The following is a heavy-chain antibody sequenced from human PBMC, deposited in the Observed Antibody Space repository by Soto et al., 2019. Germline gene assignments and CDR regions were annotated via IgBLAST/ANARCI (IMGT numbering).Heavy chain of an antibody. CDR3: AKTTWSYRSSWYFDY. J-gene: IGHJ4*02. V-gene: IGHV3-23*01. CDR2: ISGSGGST. Sequence: EVPLLESGGGLVQPGGSLRLSCAASGFTFSSYAMSWVRQAPGKGLEWVSAISGSGGSTYYADSVKGRFTISGDKAKNTLYLQMNSLRTEDTAVYYCAKTTWSYRSSWYFDYWGQGTLVTVSS. CDR1: GFTFSSYA. D-gene: IGHD6-13*01.